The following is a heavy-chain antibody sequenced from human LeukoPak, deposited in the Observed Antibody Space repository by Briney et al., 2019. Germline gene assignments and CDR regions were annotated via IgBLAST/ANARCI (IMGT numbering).Heavy chain of an antibody. J-gene: IGHJ5*02. CDR2: ISAYNGNT. CDR1: GYTFTSYG. D-gene: IGHD3-3*01. V-gene: IGHV1-18*01. CDR3: ARQVTITIFGVVTNWFDP. Sequence: ASVKVSCKASGYTFTSYGISWVRQAPGQGLEWMGWISAYNGNTNYAQKLQGRVTMTTDTSTSTAYMELRGLRSDDTAVYYCARQVTITIFGVVTNWFDPWGQGTLVTVSS.